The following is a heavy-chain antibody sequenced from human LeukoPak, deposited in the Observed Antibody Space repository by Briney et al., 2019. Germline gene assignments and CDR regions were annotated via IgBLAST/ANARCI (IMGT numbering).Heavy chain of an antibody. J-gene: IGHJ4*02. Sequence: GGSMRLACAASGFTFSSFEMSWVRQAPGKGLEWVSAISGSGGSAYYADSVKGRFTISRDNSRNSLSLQMNSLRAEDTALYYCAKTGYSSGWYRIWDYWGQGTLVTVSS. CDR3: AKTGYSSGWYRIWDY. CDR1: GFTFSSFE. CDR2: ISGSGGSA. V-gene: IGHV3-23*01. D-gene: IGHD6-19*01.